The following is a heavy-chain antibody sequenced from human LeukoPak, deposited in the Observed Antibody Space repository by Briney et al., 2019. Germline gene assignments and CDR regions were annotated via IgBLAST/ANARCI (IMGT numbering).Heavy chain of an antibody. CDR3: AKGGAGTTYYYYYYMDV. CDR1: GFTFTSFG. CDR2: ISYDGSNK. D-gene: IGHD1-1*01. J-gene: IGHJ6*03. V-gene: IGHV3-30*18. Sequence: GGSLRLSCAASGFTFTSFGMSWVRQAPGKGLEWVAVISYDGSNKYYADSVKGRFTISRDNSKNTLYLQMNSLRAEDTAVYYCAKGGAGTTYYYYYYMDVWGKGTTVTVSS.